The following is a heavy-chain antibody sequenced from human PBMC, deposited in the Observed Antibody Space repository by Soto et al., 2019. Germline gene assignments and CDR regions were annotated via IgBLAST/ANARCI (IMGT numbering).Heavy chain of an antibody. CDR1: GYTFTSYD. Sequence: GASVKVSCKASGYTFTSYDISWVRQAPGQGLEWMGWISAYNGNTNYAQKLQGRVTMTTDTSTSTAYMELRSLRSDDTAVYYCARDSGRYYDSSGFDAFDIWAKGQWSPSPQ. V-gene: IGHV1-18*01. CDR3: ARDSGRYYDSSGFDAFDI. D-gene: IGHD3-22*01. J-gene: IGHJ3*02. CDR2: ISAYNGNT.